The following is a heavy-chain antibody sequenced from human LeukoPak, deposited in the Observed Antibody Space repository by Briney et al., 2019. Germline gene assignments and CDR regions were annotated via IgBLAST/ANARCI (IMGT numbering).Heavy chain of an antibody. Sequence: SETLSLTCTVSGGSISSYYWSWIRQPAGKGLEWIGRIYTSGSTNYNPSLKSRVTMSVDTSKNQFSLKLSSVTAADTAVYYCARETSQKGAHYMDVWGKGTTVTVSS. CDR3: ARETSQKGAHYMDV. D-gene: IGHD3-16*01. CDR1: GGSISSYY. J-gene: IGHJ6*03. V-gene: IGHV4-4*07. CDR2: IYTSGST.